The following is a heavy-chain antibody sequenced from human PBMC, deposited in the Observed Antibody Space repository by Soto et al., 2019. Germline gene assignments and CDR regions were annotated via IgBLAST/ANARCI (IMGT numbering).Heavy chain of an antibody. CDR3: ARVGGFGATTIDY. D-gene: IGHD3-10*01. Sequence: SETLSLTCAVSGGSITSVGYSWSWIRQAPGKGLEWLGYIYQSGSAYYNPSLKSRVTISIDKSKNQFSLKLSSVTAADTAVYYCARVGGFGATTIDYWGQGTLVTVSS. CDR2: IYQSGSA. CDR1: GGSITSVGYS. V-gene: IGHV4-30-2*05. J-gene: IGHJ4*02.